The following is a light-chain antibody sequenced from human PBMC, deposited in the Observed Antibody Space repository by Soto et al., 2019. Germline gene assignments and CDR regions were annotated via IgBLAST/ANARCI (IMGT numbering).Light chain of an antibody. V-gene: IGKV1-39*01. CDR2: AAS. Sequence: DIQMTQSPSSLSASVEDRVIITCRASQSISNHLNWYQQKPGKAPKLLIFAASSLQSGVPSRFSGSRSGTDFTLTISSLQPEDFATYYCQQSYSTLPLTFGGGTRLEI. CDR3: QQSYSTLPLT. J-gene: IGKJ5*01. CDR1: QSISNH.